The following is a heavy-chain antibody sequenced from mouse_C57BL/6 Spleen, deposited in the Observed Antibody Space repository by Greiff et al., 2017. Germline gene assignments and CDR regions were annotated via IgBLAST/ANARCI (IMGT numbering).Heavy chain of an antibody. CDR2: TWRGGSP. Sequence: QVQLQQSGPGLVQPSQSLSITCTVSGFSLTSYGVHWVRQSPGKGLEWLGVTWRGGSPDYNAALMSRLSITKDNSTSQVFFKMDSVQADDTAIYYCAKKKSYGISYGWYFDVWGTGTTVTVSS. CDR3: AKKKSYGISYGWYFDV. CDR1: GFSLTSYG. D-gene: IGHD1-1*01. J-gene: IGHJ1*03. V-gene: IGHV2-5*01.